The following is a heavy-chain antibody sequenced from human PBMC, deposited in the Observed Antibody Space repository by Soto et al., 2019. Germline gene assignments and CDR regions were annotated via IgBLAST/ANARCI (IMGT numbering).Heavy chain of an antibody. CDR2: IYYSGST. CDR3: ARQSYSSGWYYYYHGMDV. V-gene: IGHV4-39*01. CDR1: GGSISSSSYY. J-gene: IGHJ6*02. D-gene: IGHD6-19*01. Sequence: PSETLSLTCTVSGGSISSSSYYWGWIRQPPGKGLEWIGSIYYSGSTYYNPSLKSRVTISVDTSKNQFSLKLSSVTAADTAVYYCARQSYSSGWYYYYHGMDVWGQGTTVTVSS.